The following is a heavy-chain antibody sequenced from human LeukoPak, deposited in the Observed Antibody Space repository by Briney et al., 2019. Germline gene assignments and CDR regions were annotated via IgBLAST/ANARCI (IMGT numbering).Heavy chain of an antibody. Sequence: PSETLSLTCIVSGGSISSTSYYWGGIRQPPGKRLQWLGTIYYSETTYDNPSLKSRVTISVDASKNQFSLKLSSLPAADTAVYYCARLVVPAAMGHGLDYWGQGTMVTVSS. CDR1: GGSISSTSYY. CDR3: ARLVVPAAMGHGLDY. CDR2: IYYSETT. J-gene: IGHJ4*02. V-gene: IGHV4-39*01. D-gene: IGHD2-2*01.